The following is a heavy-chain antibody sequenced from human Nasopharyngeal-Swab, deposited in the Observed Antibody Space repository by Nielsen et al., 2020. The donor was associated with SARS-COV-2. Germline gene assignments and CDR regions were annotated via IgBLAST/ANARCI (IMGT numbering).Heavy chain of an antibody. CDR3: ARGDKWSGYLSYFDY. D-gene: IGHD3-3*01. J-gene: IGHJ4*02. CDR1: GFTFSSYG. V-gene: IGHV3-33*01. CDR2: IWYDGSNK. Sequence: GGSLRLSCAASGFTFSSYGMHWVRQAPGKGLEWVAVIWYDGSNKYYADSVKGRFTISRDNSKNTLYLQMNSLRAEDTAVYYCARGDKWSGYLSYFDYWGQGTLVTVSS.